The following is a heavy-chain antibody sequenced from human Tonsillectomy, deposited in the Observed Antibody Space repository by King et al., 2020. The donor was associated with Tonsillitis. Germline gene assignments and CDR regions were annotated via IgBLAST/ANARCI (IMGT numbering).Heavy chain of an antibody. Sequence: QLVQSGAEVKKPGASVKVSCKASGYTFTGYFIHWVRQAPGQGLEWMGWINPNRVGTYYAQMFQGRVTMTWDTSIITAYMELRRLRADDTAVYYCARRLIAVAGTHDAFGIWGQGTMVTVSS. V-gene: IGHV1-2*02. CDR1: GYTFTGYF. CDR3: ARRLIAVAGTHDAFGI. J-gene: IGHJ3*02. CDR2: INPNRVGT. D-gene: IGHD6-19*01.